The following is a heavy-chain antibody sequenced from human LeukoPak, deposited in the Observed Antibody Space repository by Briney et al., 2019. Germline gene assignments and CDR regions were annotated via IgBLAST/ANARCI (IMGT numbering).Heavy chain of an antibody. Sequence: PGGSLRLSCAASGFTFSSYSMNWVRQAPGKGLEWVSSISSSSYIYYADSVKGRFAISRDNAKNSLYLQMNSLRAEDTAVYYCARNYGDYNAEYFQHWGQGTLVTVSS. J-gene: IGHJ1*01. CDR2: ISSSSYI. V-gene: IGHV3-21*01. D-gene: IGHD4-17*01. CDR3: ARNYGDYNAEYFQH. CDR1: GFTFSSYS.